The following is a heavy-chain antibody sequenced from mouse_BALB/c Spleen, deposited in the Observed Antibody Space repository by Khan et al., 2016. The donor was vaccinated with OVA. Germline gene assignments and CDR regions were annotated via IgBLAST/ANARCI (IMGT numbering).Heavy chain of an antibody. J-gene: IGHJ4*01. CDR2: INTHSGVP. CDR3: ARGGAAYYRNDGGAMEY. Sequence: QIQLVQSGPELKKPGETVRISCKASGYTFTTAGIQWVQKMPGKGLKWIGRINTHSGVPKYAEDFKGRFAFSLEISVNTAYLQITNLKNEGTDTYYCARGGAAYYRNDGGAMEYWGQGTSVTVSS. D-gene: IGHD2-14*01. V-gene: IGHV9-4*02. CDR1: GYTFTTAG.